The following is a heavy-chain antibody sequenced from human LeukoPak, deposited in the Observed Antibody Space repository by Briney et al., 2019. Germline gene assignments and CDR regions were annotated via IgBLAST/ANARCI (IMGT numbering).Heavy chain of an antibody. V-gene: IGHV4-59*01. CDR3: AREGAGSYGFRYIDV. Sequence: SPTLSLTCTVSNASMITYYGSWLRQPPGKGLEWMGYIYYGGSTNYNPSLKSRVTILVDTSKNQFSLKLSSVTAADKAVYYCAREGAGSYGFRYIDVWGKGTTVTVSS. J-gene: IGHJ6*03. D-gene: IGHD5-18*01. CDR1: NASMITYY. CDR2: IYYGGST.